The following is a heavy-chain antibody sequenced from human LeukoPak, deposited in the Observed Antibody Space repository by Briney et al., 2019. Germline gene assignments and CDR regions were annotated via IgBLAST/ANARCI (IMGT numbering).Heavy chain of an antibody. CDR3: ARQATAAALSYFDF. V-gene: IGHV4-59*08. CDR2: IYYSGST. CDR1: GDSINSYY. D-gene: IGHD6-13*01. Sequence: SETLSLTCTVSGDSINSYYWSWIRPPPGMGLEWIGYIYYSGSTNYNPSLKSRVTISVDTSRNQLSLKVSSVTAADTAVYYCARQATAAALSYFDFWGPGALVTVSS. J-gene: IGHJ4*02.